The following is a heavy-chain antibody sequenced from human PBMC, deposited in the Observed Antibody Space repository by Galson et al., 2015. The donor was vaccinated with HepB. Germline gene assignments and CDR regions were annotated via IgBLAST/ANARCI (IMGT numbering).Heavy chain of an antibody. CDR1: GYSFTSYW. CDR3: ARQDYIAAAGTPSQYGMDV. J-gene: IGHJ6*02. V-gene: IGHV5-51*01. CDR2: IYPGDSDT. D-gene: IGHD6-13*01. Sequence: QSGAEVKKPGESLKISCKGSGYSFTSYWIGWVRQMPGKGLEWMGIIYPGDSDTRYSPSFQGQVTISADKSISTAYLQWSSLKASDTAMYYCARQDYIAAAGTPSQYGMDVWGQGTTVTVSS.